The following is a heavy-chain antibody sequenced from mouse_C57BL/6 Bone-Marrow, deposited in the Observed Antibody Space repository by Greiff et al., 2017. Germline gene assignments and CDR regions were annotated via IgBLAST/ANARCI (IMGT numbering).Heavy chain of an antibody. Sequence: QVQLKESGPELVKPGASVKLSCKASGYTFTSYDINWVKQRPGQGLEWIGWIYPRDGSTKYHEKFKGKATLTVDTSSSTAYMELHSLTSEDSAVYFCARVGYFDVWGTGTTVTVSS. CDR1: GYTFTSYD. CDR2: IYPRDGST. V-gene: IGHV1-85*01. CDR3: ARVGYFDV. J-gene: IGHJ1*03.